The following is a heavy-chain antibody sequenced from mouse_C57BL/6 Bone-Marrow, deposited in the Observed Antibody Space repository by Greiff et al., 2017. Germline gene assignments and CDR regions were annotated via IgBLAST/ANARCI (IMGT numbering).Heavy chain of an antibody. CDR1: GYTFTSYW. V-gene: IGHV1-53*01. CDR2: INPSNGGT. D-gene: IGHD2-1*01. J-gene: IGHJ4*01. Sequence: QVQLQQPGTELVKPGASVKLSCKASGYTFTSYWMHWVKQRPGQGLEWIGNINPSNGGTNYNEKFKSKVTLTVDNSSSTAYMQRSSLTSEDSAVYYCAGGNHFCYAMDYWGQGTSVTVSS. CDR3: AGGNHFCYAMDY.